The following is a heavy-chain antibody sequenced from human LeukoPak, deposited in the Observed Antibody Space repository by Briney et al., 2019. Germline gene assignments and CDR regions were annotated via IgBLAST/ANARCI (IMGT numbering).Heavy chain of an antibody. D-gene: IGHD3-3*01. J-gene: IGHJ6*03. Sequence: GGSLRLSCAASGFSFSSYGMHWVRQAPGKGLEWVAFIWYDGSNKYYADSVKGRFTISRDTSKNTLYLQMNSLRAEDTAVYYCATFFYDFWSGYPGGYYYYYYMDVWGKGTTVTVSS. CDR2: IWYDGSNK. V-gene: IGHV3-30*02. CDR1: GFSFSSYG. CDR3: ATFFYDFWSGYPGGYYYYYYMDV.